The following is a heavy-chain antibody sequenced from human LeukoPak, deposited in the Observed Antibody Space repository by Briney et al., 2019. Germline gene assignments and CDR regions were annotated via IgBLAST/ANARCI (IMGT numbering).Heavy chain of an antibody. Sequence: ASVKVSCKASGYTFTSYAMNWVRQAPGQGLEWMGWINTNTGNPTYAQGFTGRFVFSLDTSVSTAYLQISSLKAEDTAVYYCARGKGYVWGSYRLKVGFDYWGQGTLVTVSS. V-gene: IGHV7-4-1*02. CDR3: ARGKGYVWGSYRLKVGFDY. CDR2: INTNTGNP. J-gene: IGHJ4*02. D-gene: IGHD3-16*02. CDR1: GYTFTSYA.